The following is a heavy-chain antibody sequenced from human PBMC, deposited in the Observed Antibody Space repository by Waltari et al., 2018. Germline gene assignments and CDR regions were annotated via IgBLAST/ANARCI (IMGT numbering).Heavy chain of an antibody. CDR1: GFTFSSYG. CDR3: ASPTGGSGSYNAFDI. CDR2: IWYDGSNK. Sequence: QVQLVESGGGVVQPGRSLRLSCAASGFTFSSYGMHWVRQAPGKGLWWVAVIWYDGSNKYYADSVKGRFTISRDNSKNTLYPQMNSLRAEDTAVYYCASPTGGSGSYNAFDIWGQGTMVTVSS. J-gene: IGHJ3*02. V-gene: IGHV3-33*01. D-gene: IGHD1-26*01.